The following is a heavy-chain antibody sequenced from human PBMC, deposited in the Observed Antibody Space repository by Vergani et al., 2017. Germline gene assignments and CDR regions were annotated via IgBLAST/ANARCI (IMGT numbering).Heavy chain of an antibody. J-gene: IGHJ5*02. CDR3: ARGEDFQDRGGFDP. Sequence: QVQLVQSGAEVKKPGASVKVSCKASGYTFTGYYMHWVRQAPGQGLEWMGWINPNSGGTSYAQKFQGRVTMTRDTSISTAYMELSRLRSDDTAVYYCARGEDFQDRGGFDPWGQGTLVTVSS. V-gene: IGHV1-2*02. CDR1: GYTFTGYY. D-gene: IGHD3-3*01. CDR2: INPNSGGT.